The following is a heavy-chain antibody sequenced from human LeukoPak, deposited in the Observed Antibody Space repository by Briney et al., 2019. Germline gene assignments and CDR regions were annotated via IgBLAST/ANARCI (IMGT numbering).Heavy chain of an antibody. D-gene: IGHD1-26*01. CDR1: GYTFSGYY. CDR2: INLNNGGT. J-gene: IGHJ4*02. CDR3: AKDSMLGSPEYYLDY. Sequence: ASVKVSCKASGYTFSGYYMHWLRQAPGQGLEWVGWINLNNGGTRYAQNLQGRVTLTRDTSISTAYMELSGLRSDDTAMYYCAKDSMLGSPEYYLDYWGQGTLVMVSS. V-gene: IGHV1-2*02.